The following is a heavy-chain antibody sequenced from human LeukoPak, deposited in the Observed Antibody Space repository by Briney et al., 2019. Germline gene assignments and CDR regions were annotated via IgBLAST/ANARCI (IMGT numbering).Heavy chain of an antibody. CDR2: ISSSGSTI. CDR3: ARYSGYNILTGYPPPGYFDY. J-gene: IGHJ4*02. CDR1: GFTFSSYE. D-gene: IGHD3-9*01. Sequence: PGGSLRLSCAASGFTFSSYEMNWVRQAPGKGLEWVSYISSSGSTINYADSVKGRFTISRDNAKNSLYLQMNSLRAEDTAVYYCARYSGYNILTGYPPPGYFDYWGQGTLVSASS. V-gene: IGHV3-48*03.